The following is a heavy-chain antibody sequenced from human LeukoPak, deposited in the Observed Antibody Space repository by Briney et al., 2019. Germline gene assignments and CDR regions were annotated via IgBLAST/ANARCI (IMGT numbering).Heavy chain of an antibody. J-gene: IGHJ5*02. Sequence: GGSLRLSCAASGFTFSDYYMSWIRQAPGKGLEWVSYISSSGSTIDYADSVKGRFTISRDNSKNTLYLQMNSLRAEDTAVYYCAKGHSGYGYYNWFDPWGQGTLVTVSS. CDR1: GFTFSDYY. CDR2: ISSSGSTI. CDR3: AKGHSGYGYYNWFDP. V-gene: IGHV3-11*01. D-gene: IGHD5-18*01.